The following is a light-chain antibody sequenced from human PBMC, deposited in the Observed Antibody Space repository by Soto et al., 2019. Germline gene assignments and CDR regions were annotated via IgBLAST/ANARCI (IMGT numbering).Light chain of an antibody. V-gene: IGKV1-39*01. CDR2: AAS. CDR1: QRISTY. J-gene: IGKJ1*01. CDR3: QQYNNWPRT. Sequence: DIQMTQSPSSLSASVGDRVTITCRASQRISTYLNWYHQKPGKAPKLLIYAASSLQSGVPSRFSGSGSGTDFTLTISSLQSEDFAVYYCQQYNNWPRTFGQGTKVDIK.